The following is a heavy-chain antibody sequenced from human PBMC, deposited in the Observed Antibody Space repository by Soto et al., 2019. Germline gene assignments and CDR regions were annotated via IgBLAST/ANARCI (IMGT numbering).Heavy chain of an antibody. CDR1: GSSINSYGHF. D-gene: IGHD2-8*02. Sequence: SETVSLTCTVSGSSINSYGHFWSWVRQFPGKGVEWIGNMYANGATYYLPSLKSRLTMSVETSKRQFSLKLKSVTSADTAVYFCSRGSDSTGYWHDPCGRGTPVTVSS. V-gene: IGHV4-31*03. J-gene: IGHJ5*02. CDR2: MYANGAT. CDR3: SRGSDSTGYWHDP.